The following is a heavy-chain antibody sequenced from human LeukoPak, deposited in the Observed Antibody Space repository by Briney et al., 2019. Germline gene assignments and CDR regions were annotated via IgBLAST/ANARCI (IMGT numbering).Heavy chain of an antibody. D-gene: IGHD2-2*01. V-gene: IGHV3-74*01. CDR1: GFTFSSHW. J-gene: IGHJ4*02. Sequence: AGGSLRLSCTASGFTFSSHWMHWVRQAPGKGLVWVSRISSDGSTTTYADSVKGRFTISRDNAKNTLYLQMNSLRAEDTAVYYCARDYCSTTSCLDYWGQGTLVTVSS. CDR2: ISSDGSTT. CDR3: ARDYCSTTSCLDY.